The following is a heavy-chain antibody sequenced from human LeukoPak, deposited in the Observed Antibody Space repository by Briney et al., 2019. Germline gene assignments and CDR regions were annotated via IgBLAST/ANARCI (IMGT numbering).Heavy chain of an antibody. CDR2: TYYRSTWNK. CDR3: AKSPYSIFDY. V-gene: IGHV6-1*01. D-gene: IGHD5-18*01. J-gene: IGHJ4*02. CDR1: GDSVSSDSAA. Sequence: SQTLSLTCAISGDSVSSDSAAWNWIRQSPSRGLEWLGRTYYRSTWNKDYAVSVKSRITINPDTSKNQFSLKLSSVTAADTAVYYCAKSPYSIFDYWGQGTLVTVSS.